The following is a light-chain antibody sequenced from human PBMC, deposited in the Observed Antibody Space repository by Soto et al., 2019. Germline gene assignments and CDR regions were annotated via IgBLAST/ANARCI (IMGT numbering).Light chain of an antibody. J-gene: IGKJ1*01. CDR3: QQYNSYRWT. CDR2: DAS. Sequence: DIQMTQSPSTLAASVGDRVTITCRASQSISSWVAWYQQKPGKAPKLLIYDASSLKSGVPLRFSGSGSGTEFTLTISSLQPDDFATYYCQQYNSYRWTFGQGTKVEIK. V-gene: IGKV1-5*01. CDR1: QSISSW.